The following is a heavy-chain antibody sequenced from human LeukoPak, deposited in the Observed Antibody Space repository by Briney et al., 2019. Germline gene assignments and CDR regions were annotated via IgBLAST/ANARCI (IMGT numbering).Heavy chain of an antibody. CDR3: AREGVGGAYGMDV. CDR1: GYTFAAYY. V-gene: IGHV1-2*02. D-gene: IGHD2-21*01. Sequence: GASVKVSCRTSGYTFAAYYIHWVRQAPGQGLEWMGWVNPNGGGTNYAQKFKDRLTMTRDTSISTAYMELSSLESDDTAVYFCAREGVGGAYGMDVWGQGTTVTVSS. CDR2: VNPNGGGT. J-gene: IGHJ6*02.